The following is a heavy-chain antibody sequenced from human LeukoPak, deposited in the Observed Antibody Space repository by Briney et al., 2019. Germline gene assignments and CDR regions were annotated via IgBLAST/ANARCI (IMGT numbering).Heavy chain of an antibody. CDR3: ARRHNYDISGSQYYFDY. D-gene: IGHD3-22*01. Sequence: PGESLKISCKTSEYSFNIYWIGWVRQMPGKGLEWMGIIYPGDSDTRYSPSFQGRVTISADKSISTAYLQWSSLKASDTAMYYCARRHNYDISGSQYYFDYWGQGTLVTVSS. J-gene: IGHJ4*02. CDR1: EYSFNIYW. V-gene: IGHV5-51*01. CDR2: IYPGDSDT.